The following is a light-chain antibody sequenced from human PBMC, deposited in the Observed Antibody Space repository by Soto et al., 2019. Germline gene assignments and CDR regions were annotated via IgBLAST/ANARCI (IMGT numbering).Light chain of an antibody. CDR2: DAS. CDR1: QSVSSW. CDR3: QQYKGFSRT. Sequence: DLQMTQSPSSLSASVGDRVTITCRASQSVSSWLAWYQQKPGKAPKLLIYDASSLESGVPSRFSGSGSGTEFTLTISSLQPDDFATYYCQQYKGFSRTFGQGTKVEIK. V-gene: IGKV1-5*01. J-gene: IGKJ1*01.